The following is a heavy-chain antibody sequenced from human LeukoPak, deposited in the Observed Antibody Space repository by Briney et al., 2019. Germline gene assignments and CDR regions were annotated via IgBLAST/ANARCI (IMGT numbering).Heavy chain of an antibody. Sequence: ASVTVSCKASVYTFTSYYMHWVRQAPGQGLEWMGIINPSGGSTSYAQKFQGRVTMTRDTSTSTVYMELSSLRSEDTAVYYCARDGAAAVSTFDYWGQGTLVTVSS. D-gene: IGHD6-13*01. CDR1: VYTFTSYY. CDR3: ARDGAAAVSTFDY. CDR2: INPSGGST. J-gene: IGHJ4*02. V-gene: IGHV1-46*01.